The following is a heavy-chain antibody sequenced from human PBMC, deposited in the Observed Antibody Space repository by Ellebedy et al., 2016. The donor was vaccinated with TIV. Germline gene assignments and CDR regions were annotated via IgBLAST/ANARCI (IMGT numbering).Heavy chain of an antibody. D-gene: IGHD3-16*01. CDR3: ARVIGLRDCDGGTCSPPPPLDY. CDR1: GYTFSSFG. Sequence: ASVKVSCKASGYTFSSFGITWVRQAPGQRLEWLGWISVYNGNTNYAQKFQGRVTMTTNPSTNTGYMEMRSLRSDDTAMYYCARVIGLRDCDGGTCSPPPPLDYWGQGTLVTVSS. V-gene: IGHV1-18*04. CDR2: ISVYNGNT. J-gene: IGHJ4*02.